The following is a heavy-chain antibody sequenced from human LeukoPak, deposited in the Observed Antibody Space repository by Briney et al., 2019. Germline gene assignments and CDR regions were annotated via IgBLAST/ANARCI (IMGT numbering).Heavy chain of an antibody. Sequence: GASVKGSCQGSGYTPTELFMHWGRQAPGKGPEWMGGFDPEDGETIYAQKFQGRVTMTEDTSTDTAYMELSSLRSEDTAVYYCATPPYSSGWYDWFDPWGQGTLVTVSS. J-gene: IGHJ5*02. D-gene: IGHD6-19*01. CDR1: GYTPTELF. CDR2: FDPEDGET. V-gene: IGHV1-24*01. CDR3: ATPPYSSGWYDWFDP.